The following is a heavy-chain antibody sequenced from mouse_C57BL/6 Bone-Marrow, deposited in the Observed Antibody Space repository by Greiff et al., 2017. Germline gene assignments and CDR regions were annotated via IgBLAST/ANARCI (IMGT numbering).Heavy chain of an antibody. CDR3: ARETAQATFAY. Sequence: QVQLQQPGAELVRPGTSVKLSCKASGYTFTSYWMHWVKQRPGQGLEWIGVIDPSDSYTNYNQKFKGKDTLTVDTSSSTAYMQLSSLTSEDSAVYYCARETAQATFAYWGQGTLVTVSA. D-gene: IGHD3-2*02. J-gene: IGHJ3*01. CDR1: GYTFTSYW. CDR2: IDPSDSYT. V-gene: IGHV1-59*01.